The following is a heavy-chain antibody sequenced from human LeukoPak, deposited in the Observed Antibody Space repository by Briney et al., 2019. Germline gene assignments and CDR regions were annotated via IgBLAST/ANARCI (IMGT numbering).Heavy chain of an antibody. V-gene: IGHV4-61*01. CDR1: GGSISSSSYY. D-gene: IGHD4-17*01. CDR2: IYYSGST. CDR3: ARVGTVTTYYYYYYYMDV. Sequence: SETLSLTCTVSGGSISSSSYYWSWIRQPPGKGLEWIGYIYYSGSTNYNPSLKSRVTISVDTSKNQFSLKLSSVTAADTAVYYCARVGTVTTYYYYYYYMDVWGKGTTVTVSS. J-gene: IGHJ6*03.